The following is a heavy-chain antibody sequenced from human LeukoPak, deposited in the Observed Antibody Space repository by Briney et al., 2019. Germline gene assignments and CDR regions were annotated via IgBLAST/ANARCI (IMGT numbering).Heavy chain of an antibody. V-gene: IGHV3-33*06. D-gene: IGHD5-18*01. CDR1: GFTFSSYG. CDR2: IWYDGSNK. Sequence: GGSLRLSCAASGFTFSSYGMHWVRQAPGKGLEWVAVIWYDGSNKYYADSVKGRVTISRDNSKNTLYLQMNSLRAEDTAVYYCAKDRGYGYGFFDYWGQGTLVTVSS. J-gene: IGHJ4*02. CDR3: AKDRGYGYGFFDY.